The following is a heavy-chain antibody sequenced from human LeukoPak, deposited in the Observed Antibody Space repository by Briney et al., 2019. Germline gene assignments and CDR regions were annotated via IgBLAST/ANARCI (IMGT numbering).Heavy chain of an antibody. J-gene: IGHJ4*02. D-gene: IGHD1/OR15-1a*01. V-gene: IGHV5-51*01. CDR2: IFPGDSDT. Sequence: GGSLKISCKGSGYSFTTYWNGWVRQMPGKGLEWIGIIFPGDSDTTYSTSLQGQVTISADKSINTAYLQWSSLRASDTAMYYCATSESQTKFDYWGRGTLVTVSS. CDR3: ATSESQTKFDY. CDR1: GYSFTTYW.